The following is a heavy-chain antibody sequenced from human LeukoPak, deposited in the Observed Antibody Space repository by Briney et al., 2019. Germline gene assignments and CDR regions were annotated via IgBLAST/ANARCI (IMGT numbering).Heavy chain of an antibody. J-gene: IGHJ6*03. V-gene: IGHV4-39*07. CDR3: ARETSQKGAHYMDV. Sequence: PSETLSLTCTVSGGSISSSSYYWGWIRQPPGKGLEWIGSIYYSGSTHYNPSLKSRVTISVDTSKNQFSLKLSSVTAADTAVYYCARETSQKGAHYMDVWGKGTTITISS. D-gene: IGHD3-16*01. CDR2: IYYSGST. CDR1: GGSISSSSYY.